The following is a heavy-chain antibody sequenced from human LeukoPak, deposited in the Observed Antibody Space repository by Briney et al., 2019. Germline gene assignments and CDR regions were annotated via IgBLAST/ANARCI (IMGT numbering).Heavy chain of an antibody. CDR2: IYTSGST. Sequence: NPSETLSLTCTVSGGSISSYYWSWIRQPAGKGLEWIGRIYTSGSTNYNPSLKSRVTMSVDTSKNQFSLKLSSVTAADTAVYYCAREENYCSSTSCYLGDYYYMDVWGKGTTVTVPS. CDR1: GGSISSYY. V-gene: IGHV4-4*07. D-gene: IGHD2-2*01. J-gene: IGHJ6*03. CDR3: AREENYCSSTSCYLGDYYYMDV.